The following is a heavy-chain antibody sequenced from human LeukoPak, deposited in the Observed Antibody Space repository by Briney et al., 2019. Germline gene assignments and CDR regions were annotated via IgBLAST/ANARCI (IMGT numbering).Heavy chain of an antibody. V-gene: IGHV4-39*01. Sequence: PSETLSLTCTVSGGSISSSSYYWGWIRQPPGKGLEWTGSIYYSGSTYYNPSLKSRVTISVDTSKNQFSLKLSSVTAADTAVYYCARQGYCSSTSCYRHDAFDIWGQGTMVTVSS. CDR1: GGSISSSSYY. J-gene: IGHJ3*02. CDR3: ARQGYCSSTSCYRHDAFDI. CDR2: IYYSGST. D-gene: IGHD2-2*02.